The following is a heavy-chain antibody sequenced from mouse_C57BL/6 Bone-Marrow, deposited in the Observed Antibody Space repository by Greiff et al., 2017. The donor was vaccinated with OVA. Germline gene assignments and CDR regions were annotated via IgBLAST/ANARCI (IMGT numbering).Heavy chain of an antibody. J-gene: IGHJ3*01. CDR3: TREGPLLTRAWFAY. CDR2: ISSGGDYI. V-gene: IGHV5-9-1*02. CDR1: GFTFSSYA. Sequence: DVMLVESGEGLVKPGGSLKLSCAASGFTFSSYAMSWVRQTPEKRLEWVAYISSGGDYIYYADTVKGRFTISRDNARNTLYLQMSSLKSEDTAMYYCTREGPLLTRAWFAYWGQGTLVTVSA. D-gene: IGHD2-1*01.